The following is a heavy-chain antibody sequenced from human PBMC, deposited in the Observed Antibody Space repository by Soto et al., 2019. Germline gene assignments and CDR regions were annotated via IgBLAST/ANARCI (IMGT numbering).Heavy chain of an antibody. J-gene: IGHJ4*02. D-gene: IGHD3-10*01. CDR2: IVPFYGTT. V-gene: IGHV1-69*13. CDR3: VTSPMVRGDIRGIDF. CDR1: GGTFINYA. Sequence: SVKVSCKASGGTFINYAVNWVRQAPGQGLAWMGGIVPFYGTTNYAEKFEGRVTINADEYMSTTYMELSSLRSEDSAMYYCVTSPMVRGDIRGIDFWGQGTLVTVSS.